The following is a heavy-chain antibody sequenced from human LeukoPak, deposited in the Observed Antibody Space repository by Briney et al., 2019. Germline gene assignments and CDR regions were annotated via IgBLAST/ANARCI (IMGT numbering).Heavy chain of an antibody. Sequence: ASVKVSCKASGYTFTSYGISWVRLAPGQGLEWMGWISAYNGNTNYAQKLQGRVTMTTDTSTSTAYMELRSLRSDDTAVYYCARRQGGYSLWDYWGQGALVTVSS. CDR2: ISAYNGNT. CDR3: ARRQGGYSLWDY. J-gene: IGHJ4*02. V-gene: IGHV1-18*01. CDR1: GYTFTSYG. D-gene: IGHD5-18*01.